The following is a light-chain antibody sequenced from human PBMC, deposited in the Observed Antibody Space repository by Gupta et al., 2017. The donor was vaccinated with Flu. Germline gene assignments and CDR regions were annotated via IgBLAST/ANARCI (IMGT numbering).Light chain of an antibody. CDR2: GAS. CDR3: QQYKTWPLT. V-gene: IGKV3-15*01. J-gene: IGKJ4*01. CDR1: QSVDGK. Sequence: IVMTHSPATLFLSPGERATLSCRANQSVDGKLDWYQQRRGQAPRLLIFGASARATGVPDRFSGSGSGTEFTLTISSMQSEDFAVYHCQQYKTWPLTFGGGTKMEI.